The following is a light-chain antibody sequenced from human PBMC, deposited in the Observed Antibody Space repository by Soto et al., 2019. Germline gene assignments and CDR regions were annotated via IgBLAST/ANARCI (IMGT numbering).Light chain of an antibody. CDR2: GAS. Sequence: EIVLTQSPGTMSSSPGERATLSRRASQSVSGSYLAWYQQKPGQAHRLLIYGASSRATGIPDRFSGSGSGTDFTLTISRLEPEESAVYFCQQYTGPPTTVGQGTRLEIK. CDR3: QQYTGPPTT. V-gene: IGKV3-20*01. CDR1: QSVSGSY. J-gene: IGKJ5*01.